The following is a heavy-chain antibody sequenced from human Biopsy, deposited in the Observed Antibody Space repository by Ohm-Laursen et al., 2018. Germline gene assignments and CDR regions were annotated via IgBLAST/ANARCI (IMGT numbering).Heavy chain of an antibody. CDR2: VSRNNGFI. D-gene: IGHD2/OR15-2a*01. CDR3: ARDISPSTFPENTLDI. Sequence: SLRLSCTASGFTFSVYAMHWVRQTPGKGLEWVSGVSRNNGFIGYADSVRGRFTISRDNGQNSLYLQMNNLITKDTAVYYCARDISPSTFPENTLDIWGQGTMVTVSS. CDR1: GFTFSVYA. J-gene: IGHJ3*02. V-gene: IGHV3-9*01.